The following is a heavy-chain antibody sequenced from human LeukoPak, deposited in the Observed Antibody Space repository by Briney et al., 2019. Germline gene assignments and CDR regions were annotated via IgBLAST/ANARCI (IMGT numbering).Heavy chain of an antibody. CDR3: AREAVAGDNWFDP. CDR1: GGTFSSYA. D-gene: IGHD6-19*01. V-gene: IGHV1-69*13. J-gene: IGHJ5*02. Sequence: SVKVSCKASGGTFSSYAISWVRQAPGQGLEWMGGIIPIFGTANYAQKFQGRVTITADESTSTAYMELSSLGSEDTAVYYCAREAVAGDNWFDPWGQGTLDTVSS. CDR2: IIPIFGTA.